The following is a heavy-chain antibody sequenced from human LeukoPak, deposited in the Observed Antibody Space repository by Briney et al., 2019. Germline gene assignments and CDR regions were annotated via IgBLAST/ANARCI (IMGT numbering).Heavy chain of an antibody. CDR2: ISNNGGYT. CDR1: GFTFSSYG. J-gene: IGHJ4*02. D-gene: IGHD3-3*01. Sequence: PGGSLRLSCAASGFTFSSYGMSWVRQAPGKGLEWVSAISNNGGYTYYADSVQGRFTISRDNSKSTLCLQMNSLRAEDTAVYYCARDPRQGITIFGGYFDYWGQGSLVTVSS. V-gene: IGHV3-23*01. CDR3: ARDPRQGITIFGGYFDY.